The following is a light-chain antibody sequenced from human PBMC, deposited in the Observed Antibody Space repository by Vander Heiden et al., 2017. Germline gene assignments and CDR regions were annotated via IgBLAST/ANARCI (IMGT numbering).Light chain of an antibody. CDR2: RNN. CDR3: AAWDDSLKGVV. CDR1: NSNIGSNT. V-gene: IGLV1-44*01. J-gene: IGLJ2*01. Sequence: QSVLTQPPSASGTPGQRVTISCSGSNSNIGSNTVNWYQQLPGTAPKLLIYRNNQRPSGVPDRFSGSKSGTSASLAISGLQSEDEADYYCAAWDDSLKGVVFGGGTKL.